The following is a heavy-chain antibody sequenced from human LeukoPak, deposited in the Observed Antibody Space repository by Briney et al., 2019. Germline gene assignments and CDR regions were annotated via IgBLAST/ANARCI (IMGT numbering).Heavy chain of an antibody. CDR3: ARSKPYYYDSSGYLDAFDI. CDR2: IYYGGST. Sequence: SQTLSLTCTVSGGSISSGGYYWSWIRQHPGKGLEWIGYIYYGGSTYYNPSLKSRVTISVDTSKNQFSLKLSSVTAADTAVYYCARSKPYYYDSSGYLDAFDIWGQGTMVTVSS. J-gene: IGHJ3*02. D-gene: IGHD3-22*01. CDR1: GGSISSGGYY. V-gene: IGHV4-31*03.